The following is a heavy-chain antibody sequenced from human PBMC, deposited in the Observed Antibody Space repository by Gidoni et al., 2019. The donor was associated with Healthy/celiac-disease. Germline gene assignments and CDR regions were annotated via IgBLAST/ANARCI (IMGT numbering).Heavy chain of an antibody. V-gene: IGHV3-33*01. D-gene: IGHD6-13*01. J-gene: IGHJ4*02. CDR1: GFTFRSSR. CDR2: IWYDGSNK. Sequence: QVQLVESGGGVVQPGRSLRLSCAAYGFTFRSSRLHWVRQAPGQGLEWFAVIWYDGSNKYYADSVKGRFTISRDNSKNTLYLQMNSLRAEDTAVYYCARERPPRERAGAYYFDYWGQGTLVTVSS. CDR3: ARERPPRERAGAYYFDY.